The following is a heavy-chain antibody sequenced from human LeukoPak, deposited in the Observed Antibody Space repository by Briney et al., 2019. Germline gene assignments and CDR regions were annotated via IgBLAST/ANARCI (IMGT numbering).Heavy chain of an antibody. Sequence: ASVKVSCKASGYTFTSYGISWVRQAPGQGLEWMGWISAYNGNTNYAQKLQGRVTMTTDTSTSTAYMELRSLRSDDTAVYYCARGRSHYYYDSSGYSPFDYWGQGTLVTVSS. CDR3: ARGRSHYYYDSSGYSPFDY. CDR1: GYTFTSYG. CDR2: ISAYNGNT. J-gene: IGHJ4*02. D-gene: IGHD3-22*01. V-gene: IGHV1-18*01.